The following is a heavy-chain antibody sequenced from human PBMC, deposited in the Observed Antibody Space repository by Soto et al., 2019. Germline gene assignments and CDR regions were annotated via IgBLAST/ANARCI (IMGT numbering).Heavy chain of an antibody. CDR1: GGSISSYY. V-gene: IGHV4-59*01. CDR2: IYYSGST. J-gene: IGHJ4*02. Sequence: SETLSLTCTVSGGSISSYYWSWIRQPPGKGLEWIGYIYYSGSTNYNPSLKSRVTISVDTSKNQFSLKLSSVTAADTAVYYCARGGRYSRLRDPIDYWGQGTLVTVSS. D-gene: IGHD5-18*01. CDR3: ARGGRYSRLRDPIDY.